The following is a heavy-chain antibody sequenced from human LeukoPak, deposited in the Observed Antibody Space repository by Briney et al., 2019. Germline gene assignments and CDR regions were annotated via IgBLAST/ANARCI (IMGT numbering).Heavy chain of an antibody. Sequence: SETLSLTCAVYVGSFSGYYWSWIRQPPGKGLEWIGEINHSGSTNYNSSLKSRVTISVDTSKNQFSLKLSSVTAADTAVYYCARGYYGSGSHCCHMDIWGKGTTITVS. D-gene: IGHD3-10*01. CDR1: VGSFSGYY. V-gene: IGHV4-34*01. J-gene: IGHJ6*03. CDR3: ARGYYGSGSHCCHMDI. CDR2: INHSGST.